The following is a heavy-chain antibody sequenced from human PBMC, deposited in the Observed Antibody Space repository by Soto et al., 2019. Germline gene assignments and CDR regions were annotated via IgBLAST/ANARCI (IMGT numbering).Heavy chain of an antibody. V-gene: IGHV1-69*13. D-gene: IGHD3-16*01. CDR3: ARLGLGRWLPRDY. CDR1: GGTFSSYA. CDR2: IIPIFGTA. Sequence: GASVKVSCKASGGTFSSYAISWVRQAPGQGLEWMGGIIPIFGTANYAQKFQGRVTITADESTSTAYMELSSLRSEDTAVYYCARLGLGRWLPRDYWGQGTLVTVSS. J-gene: IGHJ4*02.